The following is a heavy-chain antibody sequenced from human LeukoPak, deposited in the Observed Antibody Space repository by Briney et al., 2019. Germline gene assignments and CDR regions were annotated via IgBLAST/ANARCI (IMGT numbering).Heavy chain of an antibody. Sequence: GRSLRLSCAASGFTFDDYAMHWDRQAPGKGLEWVSGISWNSGSIGYADSVKGRFTISRDNAKNSLYLQMNSLRAEDTALYYCAKDISAVGDGYSFPDYWGQGTLVTVSS. CDR1: GFTFDDYA. J-gene: IGHJ4*02. V-gene: IGHV3-9*01. CDR3: AKDISAVGDGYSFPDY. D-gene: IGHD5-24*01. CDR2: ISWNSGSI.